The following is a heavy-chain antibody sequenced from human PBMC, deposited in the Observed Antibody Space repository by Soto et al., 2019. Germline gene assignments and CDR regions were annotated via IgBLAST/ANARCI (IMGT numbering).Heavy chain of an antibody. J-gene: IGHJ4*02. CDR2: IKQDGSEK. D-gene: IGHD3-10*01. CDR1: GFTFRDYW. CDR3: VQFLISRSVDH. Sequence: EVQLVESGGGLVQPGGSLRLSCAASGFTFRDYWMNWVRQAPGKGLEWVANIKQDGSEKYYVDSVKGRFSISRDNAKNSLYLQMNSLRAEDTAVYYCVQFLISRSVDHWGQGTLVTVSS. V-gene: IGHV3-7*01.